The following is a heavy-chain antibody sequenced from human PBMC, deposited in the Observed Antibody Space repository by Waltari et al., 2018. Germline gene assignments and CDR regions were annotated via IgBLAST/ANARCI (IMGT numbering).Heavy chain of an antibody. CDR1: GYSFTSYW. Sequence: VEVKKPGESLKISCKGSGYSFTSYWIGWVRQMPGKGLEWMGIIYPGDSDTRYSPSFQGQVTISADKSISTAYLQWSSLKASDTAMYYCARLTAGYCSGGSCYQRDWFDPWGQGTLVTVSS. V-gene: IGHV5-51*01. J-gene: IGHJ5*02. CDR3: ARLTAGYCSGGSCYQRDWFDP. CDR2: IYPGDSDT. D-gene: IGHD2-15*01.